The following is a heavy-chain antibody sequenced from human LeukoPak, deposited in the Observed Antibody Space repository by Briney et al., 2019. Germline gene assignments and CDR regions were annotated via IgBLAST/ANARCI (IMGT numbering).Heavy chain of an antibody. V-gene: IGHV3-23*01. J-gene: IGHJ3*02. CDR2: ISGSGGST. CDR1: GFTFGDYA. D-gene: IGHD2-8*01. Sequence: PGGSLRLSCTASGFTFGDYAMSWVRQAPGKGLEWVSGISGSGGSTHYADSVKGRFTISRDNSKNTLYLQMNSLRAEDTAVYYCGRGYCTPGVCFDVFDIWGQGTMVTVSS. CDR3: GRGYCTPGVCFDVFDI.